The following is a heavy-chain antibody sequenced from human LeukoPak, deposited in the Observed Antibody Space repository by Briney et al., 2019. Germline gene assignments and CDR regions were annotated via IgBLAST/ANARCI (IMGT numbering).Heavy chain of an antibody. J-gene: IGHJ6*03. CDR1: GGPFRGYY. V-gene: IGHV4-34*01. Sequence: SEPQSLMCGLYGGPFRGYYGRGLPHPPGKGLEGIGESNQRRSTNYNPTLKSRVTISVAESKNQFSLKLSSVTAADTAGYYCASLPYRLFGNYYMDVWGKGTTVTAAS. CDR2: SNQRRST. CDR3: ASLPYRLFGNYYMDV. D-gene: IGHD3-22*01.